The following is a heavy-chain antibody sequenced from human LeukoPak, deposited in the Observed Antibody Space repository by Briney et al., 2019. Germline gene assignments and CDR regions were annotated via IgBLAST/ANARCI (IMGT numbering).Heavy chain of an antibody. J-gene: IGHJ5*02. D-gene: IGHD3-10*01. V-gene: IGHV4-4*09. CDR3: ARHGSVRSPLGP. CDR2: IYATGST. Sequence: SETLSLTCSVSGGSIRDYQWSWIRQPPGKGLEWIGYIYATGSTNYNPSLKSRVTISVDTSKNQFSLNLRSVTAADTAVYYCARHGSVRSPLGPWGQGALVTVSS. CDR1: GGSIRDYQ.